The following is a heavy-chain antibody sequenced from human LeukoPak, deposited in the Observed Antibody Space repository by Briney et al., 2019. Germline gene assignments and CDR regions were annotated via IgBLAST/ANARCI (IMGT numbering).Heavy chain of an antibody. CDR1: GFTFSSYG. Sequence: GGSLRLSCAASGFTFSSYGMHWVRQAPGKGLEWVAVISYDGSNKYYADSVKGRFTISRDNSKNTLYLQMNSLRAEDTAVYYCAKGRTTVDYWGQGTLVTVSS. CDR3: AKGRTTVDY. V-gene: IGHV3-30*18. CDR2: ISYDGSNK. J-gene: IGHJ4*02. D-gene: IGHD4-17*01.